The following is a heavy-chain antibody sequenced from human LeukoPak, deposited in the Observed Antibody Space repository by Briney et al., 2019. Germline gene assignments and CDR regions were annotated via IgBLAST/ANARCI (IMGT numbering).Heavy chain of an antibody. Sequence: GGSLRLSCAGSGFTFTNYAMSWVRQAPGKGLEWVSSVGASGANTFYADSVKGRFTISRDNSKNTLYLQMNSLRAEDTAVYYCATTTATGYSGYDLVDYWGQGTLVTVSS. CDR1: GFTFTNYA. D-gene: IGHD5-12*01. V-gene: IGHV3-23*01. J-gene: IGHJ4*02. CDR2: VGASGANT. CDR3: ATTTATGYSGYDLVDY.